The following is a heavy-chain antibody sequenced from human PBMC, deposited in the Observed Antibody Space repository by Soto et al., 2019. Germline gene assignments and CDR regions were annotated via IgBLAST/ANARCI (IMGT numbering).Heavy chain of an antibody. Sequence: GGSLRLSCVASGFTFSSYGMNWVRQGPGKGLEWLSSISKSGTTTYYADSVKGRFTISRDNAKNSLYLQMNSLRDEDMAVYYCARGGGAYCGDKCLRTFDIWGQGTMVTVSS. CDR2: ISKSGTTT. J-gene: IGHJ3*02. D-gene: IGHD2-21*01. V-gene: IGHV3-48*02. CDR1: GFTFSSYG. CDR3: ARGGGAYCGDKCLRTFDI.